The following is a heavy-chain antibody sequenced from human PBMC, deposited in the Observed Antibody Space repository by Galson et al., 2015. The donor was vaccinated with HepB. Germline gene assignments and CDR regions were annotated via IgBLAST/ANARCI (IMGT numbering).Heavy chain of an antibody. V-gene: IGHV3-33*01. CDR2: FYAAGSNK. J-gene: IGHJ5*02. CDR1: GFTFSHYG. Sequence: SLRLSCAGSGFTFSHYGIHWVRQAPGTGLEWVAVFYAAGSNKYYADSVKGLFTISRDISKSTVYLQMNSLRTEDTAVHYCARDTDTSTHDGSFDPWGQGTLVSVSS. CDR3: ARDTDTSTHDGSFDP. D-gene: IGHD2-2*01.